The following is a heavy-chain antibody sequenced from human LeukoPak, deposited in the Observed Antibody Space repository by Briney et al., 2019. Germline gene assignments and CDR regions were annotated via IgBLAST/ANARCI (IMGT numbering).Heavy chain of an antibody. J-gene: IGHJ5*02. CDR2: IYYSGST. D-gene: IGHD6-19*01. CDR1: GFTFSDHY. Sequence: PEGSLRLSCAASGFTFSDHYMDWVRQPPGKGLEWIVYIYYSGSTNYNPSLKSRVTISVDTSKNQFSLKLSSVTAADTAVYYCARAVGSGWYKFDPWGQGTLVTVSS. V-gene: IGHV4-59*11. CDR3: ARAVGSGWYKFDP.